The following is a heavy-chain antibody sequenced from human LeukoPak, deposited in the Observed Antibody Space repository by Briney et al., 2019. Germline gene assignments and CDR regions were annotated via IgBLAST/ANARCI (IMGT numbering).Heavy chain of an antibody. J-gene: IGHJ4*02. V-gene: IGHV3-7*01. Sequence: PLGSLRLSCADSAFTFSNDWMSWGCQAPRKRLEWVANIKEDGIEINYVDSVKGRFTISRDNAKKSLYLQMNSVRVHNTALYYLAKARGSGYPHYFDYWGQGTLVTVSS. CDR1: AFTFSNDW. CDR3: AKARGSGYPHYFDY. D-gene: IGHD3-22*01. CDR2: IKEDGIEI.